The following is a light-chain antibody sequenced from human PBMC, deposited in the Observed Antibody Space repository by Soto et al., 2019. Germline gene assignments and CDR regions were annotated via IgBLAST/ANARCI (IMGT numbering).Light chain of an antibody. V-gene: IGKV1-5*01. CDR1: QGILSW. J-gene: IGKJ1*01. Sequence: DIQMTQSPSTLSASVGYTVTITCLASQGILSWLAWYQKKPGKPPKLLVYDASSLESGVPSRFSGSGSGTEFTLTINGLQPDDFETYYCQHFHTYPWTFGQGTTVDIK. CDR2: DAS. CDR3: QHFHTYPWT.